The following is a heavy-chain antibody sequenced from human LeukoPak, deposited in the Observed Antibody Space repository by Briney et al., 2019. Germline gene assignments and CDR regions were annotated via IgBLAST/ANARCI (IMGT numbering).Heavy chain of an antibody. CDR3: ARGRQNGVVPAAIQQGPEKLGVFDY. Sequence: PGGSLRLSCAASGFTFSSYAMHWVRQAPGRGLEWVAVISYDGSNKYYADSVKGRFTISRDNSKNTLYLQMNSLRAEDTAVYYCARGRQNGVVPAAIQQGPEKLGVFDYWGQGTLVTVSS. J-gene: IGHJ4*02. D-gene: IGHD2-2*01. V-gene: IGHV3-30-3*01. CDR2: ISYDGSNK. CDR1: GFTFSSYA.